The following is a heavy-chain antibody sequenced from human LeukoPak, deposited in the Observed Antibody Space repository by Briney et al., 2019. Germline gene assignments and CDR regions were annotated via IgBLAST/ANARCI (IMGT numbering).Heavy chain of an antibody. Sequence: SSETLSLTCTVSGGSISSSSYYWGWIRQPPGKGLEWIGSIYYSGSTYYNPSLKSRVTISVDTSKNQFSLKLSSVTAADTAVYYCATSYYYGSGTLGYFQHWGQGTLVTVSS. CDR2: IYYSGST. CDR1: GGSISSSSYY. CDR3: ATSYYYGSGTLGYFQH. J-gene: IGHJ1*01. V-gene: IGHV4-39*07. D-gene: IGHD3-10*01.